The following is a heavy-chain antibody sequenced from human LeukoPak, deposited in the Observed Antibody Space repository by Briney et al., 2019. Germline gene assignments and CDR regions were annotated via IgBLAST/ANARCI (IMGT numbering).Heavy chain of an antibody. J-gene: IGHJ4*02. Sequence: IYYSGRTKYNPSLKSRVTISVDTSKNQFSLKLASVTAADTAVYYCARGGGNCGGDCYALDYWGQGTRVAVSS. V-gene: IGHV4-59*09. CDR3: ARGGGNCGGDCYALDY. CDR2: IYYSGRT. D-gene: IGHD2-21*02.